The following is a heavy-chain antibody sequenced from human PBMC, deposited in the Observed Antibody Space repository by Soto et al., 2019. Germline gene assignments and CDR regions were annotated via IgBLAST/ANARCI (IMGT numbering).Heavy chain of an antibody. Sequence: SVKVSCKASGGTFSSHAISWVRQAPGRGLEWMGGIIPIFGTTNYAQNFRARVTITADESTSTAYMELSSLTSEDTAVYYCGSVGYCSSTNCLFYYYLSGMDVWGQGTTVTVSS. V-gene: IGHV1-69*13. CDR2: IIPIFGTT. CDR1: GGTFSSHA. CDR3: GSVGYCSSTNCLFYYYLSGMDV. D-gene: IGHD2-2*03. J-gene: IGHJ6*02.